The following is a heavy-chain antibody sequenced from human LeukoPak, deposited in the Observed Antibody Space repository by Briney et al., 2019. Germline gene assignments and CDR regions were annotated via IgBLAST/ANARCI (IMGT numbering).Heavy chain of an antibody. J-gene: IGHJ4*02. CDR2: IRYDGSNK. Sequence: PGGSLSLSCAASGFTFSSYGMHWVRQAPGKGLEWVAFIRYDGSNKYYADSVKGRFTISRDNSKNTLYLQMNSLRAEDTAVYYCAPWLGGGAADFDYWGQGTLVTVSS. D-gene: IGHD3-9*01. CDR1: GFTFSSYG. V-gene: IGHV3-30*02. CDR3: APWLGGGAADFDY.